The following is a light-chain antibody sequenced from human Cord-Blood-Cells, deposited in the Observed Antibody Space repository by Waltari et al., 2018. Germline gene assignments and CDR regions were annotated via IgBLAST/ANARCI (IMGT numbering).Light chain of an antibody. V-gene: IGLV2-23*03. J-gene: IGLJ2*01. Sequence: QAALTPPARVSGSPGQSITISSAATSSTVGSYNFCSWYQQHPGKAPKLMIYEGSKRPSGVSNRFSGSKSGNTASLTISGLQAEDEADYCCCSYAGSSTFVVFGGGTKLTV. CDR3: CSYAGSSTFVV. CDR1: SSTVGSYNF. CDR2: EGS.